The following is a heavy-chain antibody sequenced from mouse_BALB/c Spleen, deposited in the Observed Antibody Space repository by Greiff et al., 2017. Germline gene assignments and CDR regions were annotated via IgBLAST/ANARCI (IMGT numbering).Heavy chain of an antibody. D-gene: IGHD4-1*01. CDR1: GFNIKDYY. CDR2: IDPENGNT. V-gene: IGHV14-1*02. CDR3: ARLGRVFAY. J-gene: IGHJ3*01. Sequence: EVKLVESGAELVRPGALVKLSCKASGFNIKDYYMHWVKQRPEQGLEWIGWIDPENGNTIYDPKFQGKASITADTSSNTAYLQLSSLTSEDTAVYYCARLGRVFAYWGQGTLVTVSA.